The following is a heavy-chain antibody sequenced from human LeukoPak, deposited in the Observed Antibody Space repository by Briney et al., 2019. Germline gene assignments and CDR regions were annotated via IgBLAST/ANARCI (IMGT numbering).Heavy chain of an antibody. CDR2: INSDGSST. CDR3: ARGYSGAYRIDY. CDR1: GFTFSSYW. J-gene: IGHJ4*02. V-gene: IGHV3-74*01. Sequence: GGSLRLSCAASGFTFSSYWMHWVRQAPGKGLVWVSRINSDGSSTSCADSVKGRFTISRDNAKNTLSLQMNSLRADDTAVYYCARGYSGAYRIDYWGQGTLVTVSS. D-gene: IGHD1-26*01.